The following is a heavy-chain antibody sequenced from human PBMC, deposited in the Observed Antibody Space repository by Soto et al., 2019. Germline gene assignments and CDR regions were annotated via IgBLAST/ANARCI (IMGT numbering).Heavy chain of an antibody. CDR2: INAGNGNT. CDR1: GYTFTSYA. D-gene: IGHD3-3*01. J-gene: IGHJ6*02. CDR3: AREPRITLSQYSYYGMDV. V-gene: IGHV1-3*01. Sequence: QVQLVQSGAEVKKPGASVKVSCKASGYTFTSYAMHWVRQAPGQRLEWMGWINAGNGNTKYSQKFQGRVTITRDTSASTAYMELSSLRSEDTAVYYCAREPRITLSQYSYYGMDVWGQGTTVTVSS.